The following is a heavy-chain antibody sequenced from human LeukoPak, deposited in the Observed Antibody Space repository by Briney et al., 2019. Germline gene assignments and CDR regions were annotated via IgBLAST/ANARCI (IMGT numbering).Heavy chain of an antibody. J-gene: IGHJ5*02. V-gene: IGHV3-23*01. CDR2: ISGSGGGT. Sequence: GGSLRLSCAASGFTFSNYAMSWVRQAPGRGLEWVSAISGSGGGTYYADSVKGRFTISRDNSKNTLYLQMNSLRAEDTAVYYCAKDANWGSGWFDPWGQGTLVTVSS. D-gene: IGHD7-27*01. CDR3: AKDANWGSGWFDP. CDR1: GFTFSNYA.